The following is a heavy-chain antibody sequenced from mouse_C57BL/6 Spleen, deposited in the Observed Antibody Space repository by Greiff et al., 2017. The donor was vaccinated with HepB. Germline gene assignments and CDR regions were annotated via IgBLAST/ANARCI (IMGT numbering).Heavy chain of an antibody. CDR1: GYTFTSYW. CDR3: ARGYGSSFDFDY. Sequence: QVQLQQPGAELVRPGTSVKLSCKASGYTFTSYWMHWVKQRPGQGLEWIGVIDPSDSYTNYNQKFKGKATLTVDTSSSTAYMQLSSLTSEDSAVYYCARGYGSSFDFDYWGQGTTLTVSS. D-gene: IGHD1-1*01. V-gene: IGHV1-59*01. CDR2: IDPSDSYT. J-gene: IGHJ2*01.